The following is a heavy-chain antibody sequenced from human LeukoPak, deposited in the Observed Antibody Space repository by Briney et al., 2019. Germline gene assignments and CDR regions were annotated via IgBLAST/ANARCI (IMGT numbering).Heavy chain of an antibody. V-gene: IGHV3-21*01. CDR2: ISGSNSYI. CDR1: GFSVGTNY. J-gene: IGHJ4*02. CDR3: ARALTTLTYEGY. D-gene: IGHD1-1*01. Sequence: GGSLRLSCAASGFSVGTNYMTWVRQAPGKGLEWVSSISGSNSYIFYADSVKGRFTVSRDNAKDSLYLQMNSLRAEDTAVYYCARALTTLTYEGYWGQGTLVTVSS.